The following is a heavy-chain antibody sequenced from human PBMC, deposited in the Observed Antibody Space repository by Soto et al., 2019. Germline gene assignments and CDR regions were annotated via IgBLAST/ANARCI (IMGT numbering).Heavy chain of an antibody. CDR2: ISAYNGNT. D-gene: IGHD6-19*01. Sequence: QVQLVQSGAEVKKPGASVKVSCKASGYTFTSYGISWVRQAPGQGLEWMGWISAYNGNTNYAQKLQGRVTMTTDTSTSTAYMELRSRRSDATAVYYCARSAEGFGYSSGWYVGGMDVWGHGTTFTVSS. CDR1: GYTFTSYG. J-gene: IGHJ6*02. CDR3: ARSAEGFGYSSGWYVGGMDV. V-gene: IGHV1-18*01.